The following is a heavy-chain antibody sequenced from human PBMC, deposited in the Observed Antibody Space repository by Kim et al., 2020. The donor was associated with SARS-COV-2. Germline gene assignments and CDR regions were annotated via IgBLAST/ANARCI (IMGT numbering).Heavy chain of an antibody. CDR2: ISSSGSTI. CDR1: GFTFSDYY. CDR3: ARVPLRSRYYDSSGYYYFDY. D-gene: IGHD3-22*01. Sequence: GGSLRLSCVASGFTFSDYYMSWIRQAPGKGLEWVSYISSSGSTIYYADSVKGRFTISRDNAKNSLYLQMNSLRAEDTAVYYCARVPLRSRYYDSSGYYYFDYWGQGTLVTVSS. J-gene: IGHJ4*02. V-gene: IGHV3-11*01.